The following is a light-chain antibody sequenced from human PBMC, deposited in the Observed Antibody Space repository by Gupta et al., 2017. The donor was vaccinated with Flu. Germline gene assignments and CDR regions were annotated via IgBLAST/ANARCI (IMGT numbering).Light chain of an antibody. V-gene: IGKV4-1*01. Sequence: DIVMTQSPDSLAVSLGERATIHCKSSQSVLYSATDKNYLAWYQQKAGRPPRLLIYWASTREYGVTDRFSGSGSGTDFTLTSSSRQAEDVAVYCWQQDYATTTFGQGTKLEIK. CDR2: WAS. CDR1: QSVLYSATDKNY. CDR3: QQDYATTT. J-gene: IGKJ2*01.